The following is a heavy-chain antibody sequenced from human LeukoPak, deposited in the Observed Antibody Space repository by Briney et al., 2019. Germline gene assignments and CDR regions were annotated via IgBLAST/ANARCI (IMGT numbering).Heavy chain of an antibody. V-gene: IGHV4-30-4*01. Sequence: SQTLSLTCTVSGGSISSGDYYWSWIRQPPGKGLEWIGYIYYSGSTYYNPSLKSRVTISVDTSKNQFSLKLSSVTAADTAVYYCAGIPNEIASGTNWFDPWGQGTLVTVSS. CDR2: IYYSGST. J-gene: IGHJ5*02. CDR3: AGIPNEIASGTNWFDP. D-gene: IGHD1-1*01. CDR1: GGSISSGDYY.